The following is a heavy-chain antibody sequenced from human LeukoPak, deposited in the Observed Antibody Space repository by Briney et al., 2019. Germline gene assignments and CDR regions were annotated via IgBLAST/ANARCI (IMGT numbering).Heavy chain of an antibody. D-gene: IGHD3-9*01. V-gene: IGHV4-39*07. Sequence: SETLSLTCTVSGGSISSSSYYWGWIRQPPGKGLEWIGSIYYSGSTYYNPSLKSRVTISVDTSKNQFSLKLSSVTAADTAVYYCARVLTSTGSHFDLWGRGTLVTVSS. CDR2: IYYSGST. CDR1: GGSISSSSYY. J-gene: IGHJ2*01. CDR3: ARVLTSTGSHFDL.